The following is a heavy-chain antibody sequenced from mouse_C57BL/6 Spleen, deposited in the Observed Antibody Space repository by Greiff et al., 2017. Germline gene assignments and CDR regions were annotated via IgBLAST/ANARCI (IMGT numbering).Heavy chain of an antibody. Sequence: VQVVESGAELVRPGASVKLSCKASGYTFTDYYINWVKQRPGQGLEWIARIYPGSGNTYYNEKFKGKATLTAEKSSSTAYMQLSSLTSEDSAVYFCARDDYDPFFAYWGQGTLVTVSA. J-gene: IGHJ3*01. CDR2: IYPGSGNT. V-gene: IGHV1-76*01. D-gene: IGHD2-4*01. CDR3: ARDDYDPFFAY. CDR1: GYTFTDYY.